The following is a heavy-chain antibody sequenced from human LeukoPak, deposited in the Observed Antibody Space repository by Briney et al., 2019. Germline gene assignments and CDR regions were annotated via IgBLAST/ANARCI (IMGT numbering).Heavy chain of an antibody. Sequence: GGSLRLSCAASGFTFSSYWMSWVRQAPGKGVEWVANIKQDGSEKYYVDSVKGRFTISRDNAKNSLYLQMNSLRAEDTAVYYCAREKVDTAMVTSRYFDYWGQGTLVTVSS. V-gene: IGHV3-7*04. CDR1: GFTFSSYW. D-gene: IGHD5-18*01. CDR2: IKQDGSEK. CDR3: AREKVDTAMVTSRYFDY. J-gene: IGHJ4*02.